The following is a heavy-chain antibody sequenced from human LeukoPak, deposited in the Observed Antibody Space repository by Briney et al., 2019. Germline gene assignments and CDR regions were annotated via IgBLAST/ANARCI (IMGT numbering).Heavy chain of an antibody. CDR3: AIRGVGFVH. V-gene: IGHV3-7*03. CDR2: IEQDGGEK. D-gene: IGHD2-15*01. CDR1: GFNFRRFW. Sequence: PGGSLRLSYLASGFNFRRFWMVWLRQAPGKGLDWVANIEQDGGEKYYVDSVKGRFTISRDNAKNSLYLQMNGLRAEDTAVYYLAIRGVGFVHWGQATKPADSS. J-gene: IGHJ5*02.